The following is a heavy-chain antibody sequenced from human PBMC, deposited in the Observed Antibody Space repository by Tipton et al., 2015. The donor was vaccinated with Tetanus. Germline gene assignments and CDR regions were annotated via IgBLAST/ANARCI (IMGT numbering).Heavy chain of an antibody. CDR1: GGTFNSYA. CDR2: IFPQFGTS. J-gene: IGHJ6*01. CDR3: ARGGSYLGIYYYYAMDV. V-gene: IGHV1-69*01. D-gene: IGHD1-26*01. Sequence: VQLVQSGAEVKKPGSSVRVSCKTSGGTFNSYAISWVRQAPGQGLEWMGGIFPQFGTSNYAPKFQGRITITADEVTTTAYMEVSSLTSEDTAVFYCARGGSYLGIYYYYAMDVWGQGTTVTVSS.